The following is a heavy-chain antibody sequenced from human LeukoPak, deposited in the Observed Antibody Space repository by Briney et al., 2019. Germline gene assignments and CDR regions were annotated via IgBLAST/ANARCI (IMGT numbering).Heavy chain of an antibody. Sequence: SVKVSCKASGGTFSSYAISWVRQAPGQGLEWMGRIIPILGIANYAQKFQGRVTITADKSTSTAYMELSSLRSEDTAVYYCARDRYSSGWYGPVDAFGIWGQGTMVTVSS. D-gene: IGHD6-19*01. J-gene: IGHJ3*02. CDR2: IIPILGIA. V-gene: IGHV1-69*04. CDR3: ARDRYSSGWYGPVDAFGI. CDR1: GGTFSSYA.